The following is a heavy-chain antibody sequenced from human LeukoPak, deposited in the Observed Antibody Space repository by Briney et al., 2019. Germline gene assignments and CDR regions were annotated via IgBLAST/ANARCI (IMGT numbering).Heavy chain of an antibody. CDR2: INPNSGAT. CDR1: GYTFTGYY. J-gene: IGHJ4*02. D-gene: IGHD6-13*01. Sequence: SVKVSCKASGYTFTGYYMHWVRQAPGQGLEWMGWINPNSGATNYAQKFQGRVTMTRDTSISTAYMELSRLRSDDTAVYYCARGGGSSWYAYWGQGTLVTVSS. CDR3: ARGGGSSWYAY. V-gene: IGHV1-2*02.